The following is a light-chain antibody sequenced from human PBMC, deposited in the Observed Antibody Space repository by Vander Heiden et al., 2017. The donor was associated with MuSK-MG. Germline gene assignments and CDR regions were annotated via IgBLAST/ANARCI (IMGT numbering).Light chain of an antibody. Sequence: HSALTQPSSVSGSPGHSITISCACTISDVGRYDFVSLYQRHPGNSLKLIIFDVTCRPAVVSVRFSGSKSGSTASLTISGLQAEDEADYYCYADTTSLNQVFGGGTKLTVL. CDR2: DVT. V-gene: IGLV2-14*03. J-gene: IGLJ2*01. CDR3: YADTTSLNQV. CDR1: ISDVGRYDF.